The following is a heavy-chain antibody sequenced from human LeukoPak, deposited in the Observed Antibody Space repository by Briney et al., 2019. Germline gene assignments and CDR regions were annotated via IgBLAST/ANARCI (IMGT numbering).Heavy chain of an antibody. V-gene: IGHV4-59*01. Sequence: SETLSLTCTVSGGSISSYYWSWTRQPPGKGLEWIGYIYYSGSTNYNPSLKSRVTISVDTSKNQFSLKLSSVTAADTAVYYCAREGRWFYDSSGPEAGDAFDIWGQGTMVTVSS. J-gene: IGHJ3*02. D-gene: IGHD3-22*01. CDR1: GGSISSYY. CDR3: AREGRWFYDSSGPEAGDAFDI. CDR2: IYYSGST.